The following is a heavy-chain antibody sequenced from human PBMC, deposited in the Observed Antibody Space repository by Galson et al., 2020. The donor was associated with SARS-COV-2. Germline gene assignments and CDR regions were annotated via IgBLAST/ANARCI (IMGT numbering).Heavy chain of an antibody. Sequence: SQTLSLTRAISGDSVSSTSAAWNWIRQSPSRCLEWLGRTYYRSQWSTDYAVSVKSRITINPDTSKNQFSLQLNSVTPEDTAIYYCAGRVAGAGSLHIWGKGTMVIVSS. V-gene: IGHV6-1*01. J-gene: IGHJ3*02. CDR2: TYYRSQWST. CDR3: AGRVAGAGSLHI. D-gene: IGHD6-13*01. CDR1: GDSVSSTSAA.